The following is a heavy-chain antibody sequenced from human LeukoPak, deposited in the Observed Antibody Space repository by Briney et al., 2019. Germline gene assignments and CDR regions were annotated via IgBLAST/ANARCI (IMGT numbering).Heavy chain of an antibody. J-gene: IGHJ6*03. Sequence: ASVKVSCKASGYTFTSYDINWVRQATGQGLEWMGWMNPNSGKTGYAQKFQGRVTMTRNTSISTAYMELSSLRSEDTAVYYCARARASLGGLNQNGYYMDVWGKGTTVTVSS. CDR1: GYTFTSYD. D-gene: IGHD4-23*01. V-gene: IGHV1-8*01. CDR3: ARARASLGGLNQNGYYMDV. CDR2: MNPNSGKT.